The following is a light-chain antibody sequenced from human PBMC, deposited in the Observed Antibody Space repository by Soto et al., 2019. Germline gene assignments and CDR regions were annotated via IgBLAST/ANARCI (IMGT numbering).Light chain of an antibody. Sequence: EMVMTQSTATLSVPPGERATLSCRASQSVSSNLAWYQQKPDQAPSLLIYGASTRATGVPARFSGSGSGTEFTLTISSLQSEDFAVYYCQQYGSSITFGQGTRLEIK. CDR1: QSVSSN. J-gene: IGKJ5*01. CDR2: GAS. V-gene: IGKV3-15*01. CDR3: QQYGSSIT.